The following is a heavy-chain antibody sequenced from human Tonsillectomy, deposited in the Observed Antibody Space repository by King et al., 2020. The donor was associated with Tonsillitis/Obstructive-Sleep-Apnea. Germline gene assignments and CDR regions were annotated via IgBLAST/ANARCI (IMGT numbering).Heavy chain of an antibody. V-gene: IGHV3-30*18. CDR2: ISYDGSNK. CDR1: GFTFNSYG. J-gene: IGHJ6*04. D-gene: IGHD3-9*01. Sequence: VQLVESGGGVVQPGRSLRLSCAASGFTFNSYGMHWVRQAPGKGLEWVAVISYDGSNKYYADSVKGRFTISRDNSKNTLYLQMNSLRAEDTAVYYCAKEMLTGSFGMDVWGKGTTVTVSS. CDR3: AKEMLTGSFGMDV.